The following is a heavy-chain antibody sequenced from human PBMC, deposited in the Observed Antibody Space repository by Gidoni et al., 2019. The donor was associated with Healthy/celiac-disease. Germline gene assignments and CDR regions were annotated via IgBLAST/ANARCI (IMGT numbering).Heavy chain of an antibody. CDR3: AREGLDGDYHNWFDP. Sequence: EVQLVESGGGLVKPGGSLRLSCAASGFTLSSDSMNWVRQAPGKGLEWVSYISSSSSYIYYADSVKGRFTISRDNAKNSLYLQMNSLRAEDTAVYYCAREGLDGDYHNWFDPWGQGTLVTVSS. V-gene: IGHV3-21*01. CDR2: ISSSSSYI. D-gene: IGHD4-17*01. CDR1: GFTLSSDS. J-gene: IGHJ5*02.